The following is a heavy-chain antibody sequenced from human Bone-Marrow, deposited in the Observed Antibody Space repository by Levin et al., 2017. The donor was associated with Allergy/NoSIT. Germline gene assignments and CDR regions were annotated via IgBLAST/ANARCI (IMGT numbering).Heavy chain of an antibody. Sequence: GSLRLSCTVSGGSINNYYWSWIRQPPGKGLEWIGYIYYSGSTNYNPSLKSRVTISVDTSKNQFSLKLSSVTAADTAVYYCARSKYSSTPYYFDYWGQGTLVTVSS. D-gene: IGHD6-13*01. V-gene: IGHV4-59*01. J-gene: IGHJ4*02. CDR1: GGSINNYY. CDR2: IYYSGST. CDR3: ARSKYSSTPYYFDY.